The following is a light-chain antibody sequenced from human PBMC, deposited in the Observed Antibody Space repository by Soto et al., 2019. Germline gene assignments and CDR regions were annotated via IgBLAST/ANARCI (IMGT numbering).Light chain of an antibody. J-gene: IGLJ3*02. Sequence: QSVLTQPPSASGTPGQRVTISCSGVSSNIGSNFVYWYQHVPGTAPKLLIYRTNQRPSGVPDRFSGSKSGTSASLAISGLRSEDEADYYCAAWDDSLTGLFGGGTKLTVL. CDR1: SSNIGSNF. V-gene: IGLV1-47*01. CDR3: AAWDDSLTGL. CDR2: RTN.